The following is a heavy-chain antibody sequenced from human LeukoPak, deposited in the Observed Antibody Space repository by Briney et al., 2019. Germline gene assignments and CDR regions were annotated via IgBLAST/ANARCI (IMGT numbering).Heavy chain of an antibody. Sequence: PSGGSLRLSCAASGFTFSSYAMSWVRQAPGKGLEWVSSISGSDGTTYYADSVKGRFTISRDNSKYTLSLQMNSLRTEDTAVYYCAKVDNWKYGHHDFWGQGTLVTVSS. D-gene: IGHD1-1*01. V-gene: IGHV3-23*01. CDR3: AKVDNWKYGHHDF. J-gene: IGHJ4*02. CDR2: ISGSDGTT. CDR1: GFTFSSYA.